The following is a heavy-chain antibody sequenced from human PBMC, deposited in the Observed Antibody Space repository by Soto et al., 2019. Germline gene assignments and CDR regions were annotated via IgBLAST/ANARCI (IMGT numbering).Heavy chain of an antibody. CDR3: ARILSITIFGVVSYGMDV. J-gene: IGHJ6*02. CDR2: ISAYNGNT. V-gene: IGHV1-18*01. D-gene: IGHD3-3*01. CDR1: GYTFTSYG. Sequence: GASVKVSCKASGYTFTSYGISWVRQAPGQGLEWMGWISAYNGNTNYAQKLQGRVTMTTDTSTSTAYMELRSLRSDDTAAYYCARILSITIFGVVSYGMDVWGQGTTVTVSS.